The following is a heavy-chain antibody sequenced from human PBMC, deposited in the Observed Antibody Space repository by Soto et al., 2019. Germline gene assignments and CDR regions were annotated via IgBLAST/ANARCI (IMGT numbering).Heavy chain of an antibody. CDR2: IIPIFGTA. D-gene: IGHD3-16*01. Sequence: ASVKVSCKASGGTFSSYAISWVRQAPGQGLEWMGGIIPIFGTANYAQKFQGRVTITADESTSTAYMELSSLRSEDTAVYYCARGRNSPWGYYHYYGMDVWGQGTTVTVS. V-gene: IGHV1-69*13. J-gene: IGHJ6*02. CDR3: ARGRNSPWGYYHYYGMDV. CDR1: GGTFSSYA.